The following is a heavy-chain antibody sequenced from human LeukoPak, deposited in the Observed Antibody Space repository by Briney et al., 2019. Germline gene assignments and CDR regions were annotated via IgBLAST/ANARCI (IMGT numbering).Heavy chain of an antibody. CDR2: INWNGGST. V-gene: IGHV3-20*04. J-gene: IGHJ3*02. CDR3: ARPECSYARGAFDI. Sequence: GGSLRLSCAASGFTFDYYGMSWVRQAPGKGLEWVSGINWNGGSTGYADSVKGRFTISRDNAKNSLYLQMNSLRAEDTALYYCARPECSYARGAFDIWGQGTMVTVPS. D-gene: IGHD2-2*01. CDR1: GFTFDYYG.